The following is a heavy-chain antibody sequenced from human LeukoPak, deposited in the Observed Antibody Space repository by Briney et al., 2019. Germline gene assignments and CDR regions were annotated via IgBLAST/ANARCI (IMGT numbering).Heavy chain of an antibody. CDR1: GFTFSYAW. Sequence: GGSLRLSCAASGFTFSYAWMSWVRQAPGKGLEWVGLIKSNTNGGTTDYAAPVKGRFTILRDDSQNTLYLQMNSLKTEDTAVYFCAADVPGGNYPFDCWGQGTLVTVAS. CDR3: AADVPGGNYPFDC. D-gene: IGHD1-26*01. V-gene: IGHV3-15*01. J-gene: IGHJ4*02. CDR2: IKSNTNGGTT.